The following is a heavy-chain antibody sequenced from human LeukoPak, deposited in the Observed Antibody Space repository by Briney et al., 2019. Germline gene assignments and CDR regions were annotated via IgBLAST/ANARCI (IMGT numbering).Heavy chain of an antibody. D-gene: IGHD3-10*02. V-gene: IGHV1-46*01. CDR3: ARESRFGELFSPYYYYGMDV. CDR2: INPSGGST. J-gene: IGHJ6*02. Sequence: ASVKVSCKASGYTFTGYYMHWVRQAPGQGLEWMGIINPSGGSTSYAQKFQGRVTMTRDTSTSTVYMELSSLRSEDTAVYYCARESRFGELFSPYYYYGMDVWGQGTTVTVSS. CDR1: GYTFTGYY.